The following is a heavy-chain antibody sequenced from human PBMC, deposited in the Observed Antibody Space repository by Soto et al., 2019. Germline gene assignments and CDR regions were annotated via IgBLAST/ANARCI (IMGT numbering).Heavy chain of an antibody. Sequence: DLEWIGYIYYSGTTYYNPSLRSRVTMSVDTSKNQFSLKLSLVTAADTAVYFCARYESSSHSYCGQGALVTVSS. D-gene: IGHD3-22*01. CDR2: IYYSGTT. V-gene: IGHV4-30-4*01. CDR3: ARYESSSHSY. J-gene: IGHJ4*02.